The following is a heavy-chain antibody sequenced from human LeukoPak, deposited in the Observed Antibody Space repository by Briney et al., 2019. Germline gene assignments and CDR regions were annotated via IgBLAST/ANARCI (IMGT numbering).Heavy chain of an antibody. CDR3: ARGRSSPGIDY. CDR1: GYSFNSVG. V-gene: IGHV7-4-1*01. J-gene: IGHJ4*02. CDR2: IDTNTGNP. D-gene: IGHD1-26*01. Sequence: ASVKVSCKASGYSFNSVGMNWVRQAPGQGLEWMGWIDTNTGNPTYAQGFRGRFVFPFDTSVSTAYLQIYSLEPEDTAVYFCARGRSSPGIDYWGLGTQVTVSS.